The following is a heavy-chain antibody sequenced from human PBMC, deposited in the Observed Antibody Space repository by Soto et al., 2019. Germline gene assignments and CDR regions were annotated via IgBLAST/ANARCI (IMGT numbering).Heavy chain of an antibody. CDR2: ISGSGGST. CDR3: AKRTPIHKYYYAKGGMDV. CDR1: GFTFSSYA. D-gene: IGHD3-10*01. V-gene: IGHV3-23*01. J-gene: IGHJ6*02. Sequence: PGGSLRLSCAASGFTFSSYAMSWVRQAPGKGLEWVSAISGSGGSTYYADSVKGRFTISRDNSKNTLYLQMNSLRAEDTAVYYCAKRTPIHKYYYAKGGMDVWGQGPTATVSS.